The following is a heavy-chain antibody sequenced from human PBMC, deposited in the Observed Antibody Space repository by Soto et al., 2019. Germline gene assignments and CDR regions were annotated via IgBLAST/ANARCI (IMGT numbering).Heavy chain of an antibody. J-gene: IGHJ4*02. D-gene: IGHD2-2*02. V-gene: IGHV3-9*01. Sequence: SLRLSCAASGFTFDDYAMHWVRQAPGQGLKGASGISWSSGIIDYADSVKGRFTTSRDNAKNSLYLQMNSLRPDDTALYYCVKDTRYCGSTTCYTFDSWGQGALVTVYS. CDR1: GFTFDDYA. CDR3: VKDTRYCGSTTCYTFDS. CDR2: ISWSSGII.